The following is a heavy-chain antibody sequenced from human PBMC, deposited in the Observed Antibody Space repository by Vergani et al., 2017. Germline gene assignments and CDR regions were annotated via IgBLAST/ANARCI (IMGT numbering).Heavy chain of an antibody. CDR2: ISSSSSYI. D-gene: IGHD4-23*01. V-gene: IGHV3-21*01. CDR1: GFALNRHA. Sequence: VQLVESGGGVVQPGTSLRLSCVVSGFALNRHAMYWVRQAPGKGLEWVSSISSSSSYIYYADSVKGRFTISRDNAKNSLYLQMNSLRAEDTAVYYCARDPAPSPTVVTFLLDVWGKGTTVTVSS. CDR3: ARDPAPSPTVVTFLLDV. J-gene: IGHJ6*04.